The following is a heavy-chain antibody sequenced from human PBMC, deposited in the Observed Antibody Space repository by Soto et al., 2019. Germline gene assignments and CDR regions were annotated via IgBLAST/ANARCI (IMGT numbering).Heavy chain of an antibody. CDR3: ARVNDILTGYYPYYYYYGMDV. CDR1: GGSISSDY. CDR2: IYYSGST. V-gene: IGHV4-59*01. D-gene: IGHD3-9*01. J-gene: IGHJ6*02. Sequence: PSETLSLTCTVSGGSISSDYWSWIRQPPGKGLEWIGYIYYSGSTNYNPSLKSRVTISVDTSKNQFSLKLSSVTAADTAVYYCARVNDILTGYYPYYYYYGMDVWGQGTTVTVSS.